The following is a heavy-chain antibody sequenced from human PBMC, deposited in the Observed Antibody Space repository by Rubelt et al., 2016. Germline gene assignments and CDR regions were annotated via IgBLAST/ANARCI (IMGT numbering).Heavy chain of an antibody. CDR3: ATGTIFGVVKDAFDI. CDR2: VYFSGNP. CDR1: GGSISTRNYY. V-gene: IGHV4-39*07. Sequence: QLQLQESGPGLVKPSETLSLTCTVSGGSISTRNYYWGWIRQPPGKGLEWIASVYFSGNPYYNPSLKSRVSISVDTSKNQFSLKLSSVTAADTAVYYCATGTIFGVVKDAFDIWGQGTMVTVSA. D-gene: IGHD3-3*01. J-gene: IGHJ3*02.